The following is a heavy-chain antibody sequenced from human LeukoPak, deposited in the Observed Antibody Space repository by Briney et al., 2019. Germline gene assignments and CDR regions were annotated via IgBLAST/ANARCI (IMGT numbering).Heavy chain of an antibody. D-gene: IGHD4-23*01. V-gene: IGHV3-66*01. CDR3: ARDPSGGGADFDY. CDR1: GFTVSSNY. CDR2: IYSGGST. J-gene: IGHJ4*02. Sequence: GGSLRLSCAASGFTVSSNYMSWVRQAPGKGLEWVSVIYSGGSTYYADSVKGRFTISRDNSKNTLYLQMNSLRAEDTAVHYCARDPSGGGADFDYWGQGTLVTVSS.